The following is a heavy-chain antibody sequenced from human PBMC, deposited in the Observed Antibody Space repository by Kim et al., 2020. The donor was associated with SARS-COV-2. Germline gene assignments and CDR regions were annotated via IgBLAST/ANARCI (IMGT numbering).Heavy chain of an antibody. D-gene: IGHD5-18*01. J-gene: IGHJ4*02. CDR3: ARAQTGYSYGLYYFDY. V-gene: IGHV3-11*06. Sequence: SGKGRFTISRDNAKNSLYLQMNSLRAEDTAVYYCARAQTGYSYGLYYFDYWGQGTLVTVSS.